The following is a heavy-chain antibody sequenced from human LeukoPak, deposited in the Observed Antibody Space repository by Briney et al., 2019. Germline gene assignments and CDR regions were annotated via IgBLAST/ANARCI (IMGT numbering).Heavy chain of an antibody. J-gene: IGHJ1*01. CDR2: ISSNWGST. D-gene: IGHD2-15*01. CDR1: GFTFSSYS. V-gene: IGHV3-64*01. Sequence: GGSLRLSCAASGFTFSSYSMHWVRQAPGKGLEYVSAISSNWGSTYYANSVKCRFTISRDNSKNTLYLQMGSLRAEDMAVYYCARSATTPPEYFQQWGQGTLVSISS. CDR3: ARSATTPPEYFQQ.